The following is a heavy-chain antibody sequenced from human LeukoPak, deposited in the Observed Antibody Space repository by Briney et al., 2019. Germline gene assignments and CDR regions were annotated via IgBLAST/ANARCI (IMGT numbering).Heavy chain of an antibody. J-gene: IGHJ4*02. Sequence: GGSLRLSCAASGFTFSSYAMSWVRQAPGKGLEWVSAMSGGGDTTYYADSVKGRFTISRDNSKNTLYLQMNSLRAEDTAVYYCARGYVCLGYFDNWAQGTLVTVSS. CDR3: ARGYVCLGYFDN. V-gene: IGHV3-23*01. CDR2: MSGGGDTT. D-gene: IGHD2-15*01. CDR1: GFTFSSYA.